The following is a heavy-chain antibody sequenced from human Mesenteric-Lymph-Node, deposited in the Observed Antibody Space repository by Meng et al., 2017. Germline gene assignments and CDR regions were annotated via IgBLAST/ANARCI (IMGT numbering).Heavy chain of an antibody. V-gene: IGHV4-34*01. CDR2: INHSGSA. CDR1: GGCFSDYY. J-gene: IGHJ2*01. CDR3: ARVGWRQWSFDL. D-gene: IGHD5-18*01. Sequence: QVLLQQWGAWRLKPSETRFLTCAVYGGCFSDYYWSWIRQPPGKGLEWIGEINHSGSANYSPSLTSRVTISVDTSNNQFSLKLDTVTAADTAVYYCARVGWRQWSFDLWGRGTLVTVSS.